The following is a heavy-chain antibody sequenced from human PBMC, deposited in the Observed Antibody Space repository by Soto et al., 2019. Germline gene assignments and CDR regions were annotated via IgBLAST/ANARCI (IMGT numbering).Heavy chain of an antibody. J-gene: IGHJ4*02. CDR3: AKDLREMATIRPDY. CDR2: ISHDGSKT. CDR1: GFTFNSYG. D-gene: IGHD5-12*01. Sequence: GGSLRLSCAASGFTFNSYGIHWVRQAPGKGLEWVAVISHDGSKTNYADSVKGRFTISRENSKNMVYLQMNSLRAEDTAVYYCAKDLREMATIRPDYWGQGILVTVSS. V-gene: IGHV3-30*18.